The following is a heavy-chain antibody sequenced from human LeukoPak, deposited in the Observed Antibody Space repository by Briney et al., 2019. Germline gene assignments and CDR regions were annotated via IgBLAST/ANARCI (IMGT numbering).Heavy chain of an antibody. D-gene: IGHD2-21*01. Sequence: SETLSLTCTVSGVSISSGGYHWSWIRQHPGKGLEWIGNDGNTSYNPSLRSRITISVDTSKNQFSLKLSSVTAADTAIYYCAIYFVGGGGRGTWGQGTLVTVSS. V-gene: IGHV4-31*03. CDR3: AIYFVGGGGRGT. CDR1: GVSISSGGYH. J-gene: IGHJ4*02. CDR2: DGNT.